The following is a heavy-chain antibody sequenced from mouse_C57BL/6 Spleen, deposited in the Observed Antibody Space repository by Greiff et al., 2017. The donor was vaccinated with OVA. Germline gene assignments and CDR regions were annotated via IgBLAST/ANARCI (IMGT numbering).Heavy chain of an antibody. CDR2: IDPSDSET. D-gene: IGHD1-1*01. J-gene: IGHJ3*01. Sequence: QVQLQQPGAELVRPGSSVKLSCKASGYTFTSYWMHWVKQRPIQGLEWIGNIDPSDSETHYNQKFKDKATLTVDKSSSTAYMQLSSLTSEDSAVYYCARFYGSSYGGFAYWGQGTLVTVSA. CDR1: GYTFTSYW. CDR3: ARFYGSSYGGFAY. V-gene: IGHV1-52*01.